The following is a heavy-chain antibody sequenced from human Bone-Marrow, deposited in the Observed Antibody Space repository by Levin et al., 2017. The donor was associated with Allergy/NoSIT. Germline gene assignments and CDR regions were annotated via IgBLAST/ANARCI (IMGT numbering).Heavy chain of an antibody. CDR3: AKPNHGHTGSYEYYFDH. D-gene: IGHD1-26*01. J-gene: IGHJ4*02. CDR2: ISSSSTYM. V-gene: IGHV3-21*01. CDR1: GFTFRSFG. Sequence: RGESLKISCAASGFTFRSFGMNWVRQAPGKGLEWVSHISSSSTYMYYADSVKGRFTISRDNAKNSLYLQMNSLRAEDTAVYYCAKPNHGHTGSYEYYFDHWGQGTLVTVSS.